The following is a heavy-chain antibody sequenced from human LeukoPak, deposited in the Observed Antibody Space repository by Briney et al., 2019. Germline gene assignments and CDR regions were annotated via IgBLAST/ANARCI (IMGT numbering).Heavy chain of an antibody. J-gene: IGHJ4*02. D-gene: IGHD3-10*01. CDR1: GFTFSSYG. CDR2: IWYDGSNK. Sequence: GGSLRLSCAASGFTFSSYGMHWVRQAPGKGLEWVAVIWYDGSNKYYADSMKGRFTISRDNSKNTLYPQMNSLRAEDTAVYYCARDPSLLWFGESHYYFDYWGQGTLVTVSS. CDR3: ARDPSLLWFGESHYYFDY. V-gene: IGHV3-33*01.